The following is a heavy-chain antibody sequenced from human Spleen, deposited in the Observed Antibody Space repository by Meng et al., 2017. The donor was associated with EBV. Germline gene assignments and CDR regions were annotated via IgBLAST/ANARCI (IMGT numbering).Heavy chain of an antibody. CDR2: INVFNRNT. J-gene: IGHJ5*02. CDR3: ARGPSSGCDRLRVDL. D-gene: IGHD3-16*01. Sequence: GLDGDEPGAPVSASCMSSESIFTGYAIHAVRQAPQQTGEGMVWINVFNRNTLSSQNLQERVTIIKDTSVNTVYMELSGLTSQRTAVYYFARGPSSGCDRLRVDLWGQGTLVTVSS. V-gene: IGHV1-3*01. CDR1: ESIFTGYA.